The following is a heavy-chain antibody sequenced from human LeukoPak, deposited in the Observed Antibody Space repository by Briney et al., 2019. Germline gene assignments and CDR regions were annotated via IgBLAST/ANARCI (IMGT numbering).Heavy chain of an antibody. CDR2: IYYSGST. J-gene: IGHJ4*02. V-gene: IGHV4-39*01. D-gene: IGHD3-3*01. Sequence: KPSETLSLTCTVSGGSISSSSYYWGWIRQPPGKGLEWIGSIYYSGSTYYNPSLKSRVTISVDTSKNQFSLKLSSVTAADTAVYYCARHWSYYDFWSGYSHSRIDYWGQGTLVTVSS. CDR1: GGSISSSSYY. CDR3: ARHWSYYDFWSGYSHSRIDY.